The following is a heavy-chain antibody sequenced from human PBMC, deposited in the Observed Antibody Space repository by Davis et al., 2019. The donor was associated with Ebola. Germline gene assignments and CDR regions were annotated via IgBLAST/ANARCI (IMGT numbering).Heavy chain of an antibody. CDR2: INHSGST. D-gene: IGHD6-6*01. CDR3: ARRRVTSARPRSVAFDY. J-gene: IGHJ4*02. CDR1: GGSFSGYY. V-gene: IGHV4-34*01. Sequence: SETLSLTCTVYGGSFSGYYWSWIRQPPGKGLEWIGEINHSGSTNYNPSLKSRVTISVDTSKNQFSLKLSSVTAADTAVYYCARRRVTSARPRSVAFDYWGQGILVTVSS.